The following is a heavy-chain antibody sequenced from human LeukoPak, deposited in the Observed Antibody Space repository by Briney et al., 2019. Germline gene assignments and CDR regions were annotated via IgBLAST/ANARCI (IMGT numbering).Heavy chain of an antibody. J-gene: IGHJ5*02. CDR3: ARAAPYGSGRNWFDP. D-gene: IGHD3-10*01. Sequence: SQTLSLTCAVSGGSISSGGYSWSWIRQPPGKGLEWIGYMYHSGGTYYNPSLKSRVTVSVDRSKNQFSLELRSVTAADTAVYYCARAAPYGSGRNWFDPWGQGTLVTVSS. V-gene: IGHV4-30-2*01. CDR2: MYHSGGT. CDR1: GGSISSGGYS.